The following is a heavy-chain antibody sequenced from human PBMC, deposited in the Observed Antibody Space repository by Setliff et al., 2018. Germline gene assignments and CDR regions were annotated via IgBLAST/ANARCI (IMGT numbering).Heavy chain of an antibody. CDR3: ARLPKIVTGYYGSHYYYYMDV. CDR2: MYSSGST. J-gene: IGHJ6*03. Sequence: SETLSLTCTVSGGPINSDRYYWGWIRQPPGKGLEWIGSMYSSGSTYYNPSLKSRVTISVDTSQNQFSLKLSSVTAADTAVYYCARLPKIVTGYYGSHYYYYMDVWGKGTTVTVSS. D-gene: IGHD3-9*01. V-gene: IGHV4-39*01. CDR1: GGPINSDRYY.